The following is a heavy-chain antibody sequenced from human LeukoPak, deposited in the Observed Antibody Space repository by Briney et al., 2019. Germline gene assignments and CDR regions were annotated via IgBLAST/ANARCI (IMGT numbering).Heavy chain of an antibody. J-gene: IGHJ4*02. Sequence: GGSLRLSCAASEFTFSNYWIHWVRQAPGKGLVWVSLINSDGSGTNYADSVKGRFTISRDNSNNTLYLQMKSLRAEDTAVYYCAREVGSGNSDRYFDYWGQGTLVTVSS. CDR1: EFTFSNYW. D-gene: IGHD3-10*01. CDR2: INSDGSGT. V-gene: IGHV3-74*01. CDR3: AREVGSGNSDRYFDY.